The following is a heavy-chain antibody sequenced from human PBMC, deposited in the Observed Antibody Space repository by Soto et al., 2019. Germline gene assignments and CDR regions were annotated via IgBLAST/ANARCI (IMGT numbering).Heavy chain of an antibody. Sequence: GGSLRLSCAASGFIFSTYAMSWVRQAPGKGLEWVSTISTSGGSTHYADSVTGRFTISRDNTRSTLYLQMNSLRVDDTAVYYCARGQMTSTYWGQGSLVTVSS. D-gene: IGHD2-21*02. V-gene: IGHV3-23*01. CDR3: ARGQMTSTY. J-gene: IGHJ4*02. CDR2: ISTSGGST. CDR1: GFIFSTYA.